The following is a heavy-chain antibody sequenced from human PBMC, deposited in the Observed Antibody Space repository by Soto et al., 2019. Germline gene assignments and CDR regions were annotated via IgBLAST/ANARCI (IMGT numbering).Heavy chain of an antibody. D-gene: IGHD3-10*01. CDR1: GFTVSSYY. CDR3: AKDGSSRSFQH. CDR2: IYGGDST. V-gene: IGHV3-53*01. J-gene: IGHJ1*01. Sequence: GGSLRLSCAASGFTVSSYYMSWVRQAPGEGLEWVSIIYGGDSTNYADSVKGRFTISRDNSKNTVYLQMNSLRAEDTAVYYCAKDGSSRSFQHWGQGTLVTVSS.